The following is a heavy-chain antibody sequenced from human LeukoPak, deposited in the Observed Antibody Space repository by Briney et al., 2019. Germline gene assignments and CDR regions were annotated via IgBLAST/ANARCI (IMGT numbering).Heavy chain of an antibody. J-gene: IGHJ4*02. CDR2: IIPVFGTA. CDR3: ARGDYGGNENFDY. V-gene: IGHV1-69*13. CDR1: GNTFIGYW. Sequence: SVKVSCKASGNTFIGYWIHWVRQAPGQGLEWMGGIIPVFGTANYAQKFQGRVTITADESTSTAYMELSSLRSEDTAVYYCARGDYGGNENFDYWGQGTLVTVSS. D-gene: IGHD4-23*01.